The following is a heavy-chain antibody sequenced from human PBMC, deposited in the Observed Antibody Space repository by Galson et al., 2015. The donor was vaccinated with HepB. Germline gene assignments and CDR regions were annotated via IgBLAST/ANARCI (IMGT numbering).Heavy chain of an antibody. CDR2: ITGSGCST. CDR3: AKVAAAGRRWEYYYYYMDV. J-gene: IGHJ6*03. CDR1: RFTFSSYA. Sequence: SLRLSCAASRFTFSSYAMSWVRQAPGKGLEWVSAITGSGCSTYYADSVKGRFTISRDNSKNTLYLQMNSLRAEDTALYYCAKVAAAGRRWEYYYYYMDVWGKGTTVTVSS. V-gene: IGHV3-23*01. D-gene: IGHD6-13*01.